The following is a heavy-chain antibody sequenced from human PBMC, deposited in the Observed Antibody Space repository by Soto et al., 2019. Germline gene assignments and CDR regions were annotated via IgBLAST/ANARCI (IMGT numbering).Heavy chain of an antibody. Sequence: QVQLQESGPGLVKPSETLSLTCTVSGGSINSYYWSWIRQPPGKGLEWIGDVYYSGSTNYNPSLKSRVXXSXDXXKNQFSLKLSSVTAADTAVYYCAREYSPTWFGFDPWGQGTLVTVSS. CDR1: GGSINSYY. D-gene: IGHD1-26*01. CDR3: AREYSPTWFGFDP. CDR2: VYYSGST. J-gene: IGHJ5*02. V-gene: IGHV4-59*01.